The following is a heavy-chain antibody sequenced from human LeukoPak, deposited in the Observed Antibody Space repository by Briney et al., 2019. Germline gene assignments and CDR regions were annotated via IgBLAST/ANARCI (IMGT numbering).Heavy chain of an antibody. CDR3: ARVAPDYGDCFDY. CDR2: IYHSGST. CDR1: GGSISSGGYS. J-gene: IGHJ4*02. V-gene: IGHV4-30-2*01. Sequence: PSETLSLTCAVSGGSISSGGYSWGWIRQPPGKGLEWIGYIYHSGSTYYNPSLKSRVTISVDRSKNQFSLKLSSVTAADTAVYYCARVAPDYGDCFDYWGQGTLVTVSS. D-gene: IGHD4-17*01.